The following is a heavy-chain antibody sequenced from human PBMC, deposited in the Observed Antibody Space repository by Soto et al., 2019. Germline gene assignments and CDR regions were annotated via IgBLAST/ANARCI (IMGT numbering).Heavy chain of an antibody. CDR1: GGSFSCYY. CDR2: INHSGST. J-gene: IGHJ4*02. Sequence: SETLSLTCAVYGGSFSCYYWSWIRQPPGKGLEWIGEINHSGSTNYNPSLKSRVTISVDTSKNQFSLKLSSVTAADTAVYYCATAHSYDLAGSSWYLDYWGQGTLVTVSS. D-gene: IGHD6-13*01. V-gene: IGHV4-34*01. CDR3: ATAHSYDLAGSSWYLDY.